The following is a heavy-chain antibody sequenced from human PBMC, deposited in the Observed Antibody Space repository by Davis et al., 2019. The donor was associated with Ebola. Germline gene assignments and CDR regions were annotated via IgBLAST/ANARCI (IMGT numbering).Heavy chain of an antibody. Sequence: GGSLRLSCAASGFTFSSYAMSWVRQAPGKGLEWVSAISDSGGSTYYADSVKGRFTISRDNSKNTLYLQMNSLRAEDTAVYYCARVRGTGVWGLDYWGQGTLVTVSS. CDR3: ARVRGTGVWGLDY. J-gene: IGHJ4*02. CDR2: ISDSGGST. CDR1: GFTFSSYA. V-gene: IGHV3-23*01. D-gene: IGHD3/OR15-3a*01.